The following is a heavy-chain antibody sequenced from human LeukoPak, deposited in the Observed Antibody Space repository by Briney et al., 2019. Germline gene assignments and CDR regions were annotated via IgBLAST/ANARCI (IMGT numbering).Heavy chain of an antibody. J-gene: IGHJ6*03. V-gene: IGHV1-69*05. CDR2: IIPIFGTA. Sequence: SVKVSCKASGGTFSSYAISWVRQAPGQGLEWMGRIIPIFGTANYAQKFQGRVTITTDESTSTAYMELSSLRSEDTAVYYCARAMVRGVRPPYYYYYMDVWGKGTTVTVSS. D-gene: IGHD3-10*01. CDR3: ARAMVRGVRPPYYYYYMDV. CDR1: GGTFSSYA.